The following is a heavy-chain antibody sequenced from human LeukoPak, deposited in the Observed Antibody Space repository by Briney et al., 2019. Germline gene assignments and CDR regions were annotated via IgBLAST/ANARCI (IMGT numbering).Heavy chain of an antibody. D-gene: IGHD3-3*01. CDR3: ARGRLHYDFWSGYLGAFDI. CDR1: GGSFSGYY. CDR2: INHSGST. V-gene: IGHV4-34*01. J-gene: IGHJ3*02. Sequence: PSETLSLTCAVYGGSFSGYYWSWIRQPPGKGLEWLGEINHSGSTNYNPSLKSRVTISVDTSKNQFSLKLSSVTAADTAVYYCARGRLHYDFWSGYLGAFDIWGQGTMVTVSS.